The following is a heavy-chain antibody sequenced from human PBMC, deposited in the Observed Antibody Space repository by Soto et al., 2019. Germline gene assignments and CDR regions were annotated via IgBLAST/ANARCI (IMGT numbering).Heavy chain of an antibody. CDR2: ISAYNGNT. CDR1: GYTFTSYG. J-gene: IGHJ5*02. Sequence: QVPLVQSGAEVKKPGASVKVSCKASGYTFTSYGITWVRQAPGQGLEWMGWISAYNGNTNYAQKLQGRVTMTTDTSTSTAYMELRSLRSDDTAVYYCARDLDDYGATGWFDPWGQGTLVTVSS. V-gene: IGHV1-18*01. D-gene: IGHD4-17*01. CDR3: ARDLDDYGATGWFDP.